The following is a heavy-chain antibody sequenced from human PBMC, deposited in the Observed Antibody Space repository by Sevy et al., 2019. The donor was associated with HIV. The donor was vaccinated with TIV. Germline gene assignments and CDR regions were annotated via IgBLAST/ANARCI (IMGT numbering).Heavy chain of an antibody. Sequence: GGSLRLSCTGPGFSFSYYGIHWVRQAPGKGLDWVALISHDGINEYYADSVKGRFTISRDNSKNTVYLEMNRLRNEDTAIYFCANAYSGSYSHSYLYALDVWGQGTTVTVSS. J-gene: IGHJ6*02. CDR3: ANAYSGSYSHSYLYALDV. CDR1: GFSFSYYG. V-gene: IGHV3-30*18. CDR2: ISHDGINE. D-gene: IGHD1-26*01.